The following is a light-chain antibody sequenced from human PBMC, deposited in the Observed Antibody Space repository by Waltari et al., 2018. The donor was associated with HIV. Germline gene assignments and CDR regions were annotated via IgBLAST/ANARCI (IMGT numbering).Light chain of an antibody. CDR1: QSLQHSDGHSY. CDR3: MQVRVWPHT. J-gene: IGKJ2*01. Sequence: EVIMTQSSLSLHVARGQAASISCTCNQSLQHSDGHSYLFWFHQRPGQSPRRLIYRASNRDSGVPGRFSGSGSGTDFTLKISRVEAEDAGFYFCMQVRVWPHTFGQGTKLEI. CDR2: RAS. V-gene: IGKV2-30*02.